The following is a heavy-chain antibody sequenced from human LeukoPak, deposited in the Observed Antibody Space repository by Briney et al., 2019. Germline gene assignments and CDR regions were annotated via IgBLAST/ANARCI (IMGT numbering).Heavy chain of an antibody. CDR2: ISYDGSNK. CDR3: AKDCGYASYFDY. CDR1: GLTFSTYA. D-gene: IGHD5-12*01. Sequence: GGSLRLSCAASGLTFSTYAMSWVRQAPGKGLEWVAFISYDGSNKYYPDSVKGRFTISRDNSKNTLYLQMNSLRAEDTAVYYCAKDCGYASYFDYWGQGTLVTVSS. J-gene: IGHJ4*02. V-gene: IGHV3-30*18.